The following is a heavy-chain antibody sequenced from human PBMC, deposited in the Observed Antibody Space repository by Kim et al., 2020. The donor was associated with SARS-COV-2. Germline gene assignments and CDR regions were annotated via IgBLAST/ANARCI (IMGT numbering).Heavy chain of an antibody. J-gene: IGHJ2*01. Sequence: SETLSLTCAVYGGSFSGYYWSWIRQPPGKGLEWIGEINHSGSTNYNPSLKSRVTISVDTSKNQFSLKLSSVTAADTAVYYCARGGLWSGYYTLYWYFDLWGSGTLVTVSS. CDR2: INHSGST. V-gene: IGHV4-34*01. CDR1: GGSFSGYY. CDR3: ARGGLWSGYYTLYWYFDL. D-gene: IGHD3-3*01.